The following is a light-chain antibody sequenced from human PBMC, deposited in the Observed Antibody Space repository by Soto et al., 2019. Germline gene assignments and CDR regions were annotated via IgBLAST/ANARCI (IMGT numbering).Light chain of an antibody. CDR1: QSVSSY. J-gene: IGKJ3*01. Sequence: EIVLTQSPATLSLSPGERATLSCRASQSVSSYLAWYQQKPGQAPRLLIYDASNRATGIPARFSGSGSGTDFTLPISSLEPEDFAVYYCQQRSNWPPEITFGPGTKVDIK. CDR2: DAS. CDR3: QQRSNWPPEIT. V-gene: IGKV3-11*01.